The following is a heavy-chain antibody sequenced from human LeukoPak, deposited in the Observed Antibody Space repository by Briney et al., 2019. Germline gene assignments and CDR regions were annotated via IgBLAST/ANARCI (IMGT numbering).Heavy chain of an antibody. CDR3: AKGGSKEGFGEFTLDY. V-gene: IGHV3-30*04. J-gene: IGHJ4*02. CDR2: ISYDGSNK. D-gene: IGHD3-10*01. CDR1: GFTFSSYA. Sequence: GRSLRLSCAASGFTFSSYAMHWVRQAPGKGLEWVAVISYDGSNKYYADSVKGRFTISRDNSKNTLYLQMNSLRAEDTAVYYCAKGGSKEGFGEFTLDYWGQGTLVTVSS.